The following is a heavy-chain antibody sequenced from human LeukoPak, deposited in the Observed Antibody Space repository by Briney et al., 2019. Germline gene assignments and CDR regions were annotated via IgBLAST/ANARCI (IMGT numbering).Heavy chain of an antibody. V-gene: IGHV1-69*01. D-gene: IGHD3-10*01. CDR1: GGTFSSYA. J-gene: IGHJ4*02. CDR2: IIPIFGTA. CDR3: ASGSGSYYFGYYFDY. Sequence: SVKVSCKASGGTFSSYAISWVRQAPGQGLEWMGGIIPIFGTANYAQKFQGRVTITADESTSTAYMELSSLRSEDTAVYYCASGSGSYYFGYYFDYWSQGTLVTVSS.